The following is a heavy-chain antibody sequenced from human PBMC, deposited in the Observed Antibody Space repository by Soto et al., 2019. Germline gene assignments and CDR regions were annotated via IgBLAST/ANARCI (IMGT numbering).Heavy chain of an antibody. V-gene: IGHV4-61*01. Sequence: PSETLSLTCTVGGGSVSSGSYYWIWIRQPQGKGLEWIGYIYYSGSTNYNPSLKIRVTISVDTSKNQFSLKLSSVTAAATAVYYCARVGGANYFDYWGQGTLVTIAS. D-gene: IGHD1-26*01. CDR1: GGSVSSGSYY. CDR3: ARVGGANYFDY. CDR2: IYYSGST. J-gene: IGHJ4*02.